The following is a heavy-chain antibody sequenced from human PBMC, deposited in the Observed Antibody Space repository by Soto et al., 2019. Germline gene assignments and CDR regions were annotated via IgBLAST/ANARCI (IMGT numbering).Heavy chain of an antibody. D-gene: IGHD3-16*01. J-gene: IGHJ6*02. CDR3: AREGFYGPPLYYGMDV. CDR1: GYTFTGYY. Sequence: QVQLVQSGAEVKKPGASVKVSCKASGYTFTGYYMHWVRQAPGQGLEWMGWINPNSGGTNYAQKFQGWVTMTRDTSISTAYMELSRLRSDDTAVYYCAREGFYGPPLYYGMDVWGQGTTVTVSS. V-gene: IGHV1-2*04. CDR2: INPNSGGT.